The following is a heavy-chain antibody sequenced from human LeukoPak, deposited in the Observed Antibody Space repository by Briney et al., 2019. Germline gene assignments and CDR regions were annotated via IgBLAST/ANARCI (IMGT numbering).Heavy chain of an antibody. CDR2: ISADNGNT. CDR3: ARNPPRTGDFIS. Sequence: ASVKVSCKGSGYTLSNHAFSWVRQAPGQGLEWMGWISADNGNTNHAQKFQGRVSLTTDTSTSTAYMELRSLRSDDTAVYYCARNPPRTGDFISWGQGALVTVSS. D-gene: IGHD7-27*01. J-gene: IGHJ4*02. CDR1: GYTLSNHA. V-gene: IGHV1-18*04.